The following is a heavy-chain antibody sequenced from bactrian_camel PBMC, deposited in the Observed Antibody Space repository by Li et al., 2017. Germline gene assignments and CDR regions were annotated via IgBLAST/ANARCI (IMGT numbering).Heavy chain of an antibody. D-gene: IGHD5*01. CDR1: GYIICRYG. CDR2: IGSDGST. V-gene: IGHV3S55*01. Sequence: HVQLVESGGGSVQAGGSLRLSCARFGYIICRYGMSWYRQAPGKEREFVSGIGSDGSTSYADSVKGRFTISRDNAKNTLYLQLNSLKTEDTAMYYCAKLGTRWSEFPYWG. J-gene: IGHJ4*01. CDR3: AKLGTRWSEFPY.